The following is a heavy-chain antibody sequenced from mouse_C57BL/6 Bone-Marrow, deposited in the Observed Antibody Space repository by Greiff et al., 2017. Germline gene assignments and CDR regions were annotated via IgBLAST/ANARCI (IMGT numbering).Heavy chain of an antibody. CDR3: ARVWDGL. J-gene: IGHJ4*01. Sequence: QVQLQQPGAELVKPGASVKLSCKASGYTFTSYWMQWVKQRPGQGLAWIGEIDPSDSYTNYNQKFKGKATLTVDTSSSTAYMQLSSLTSEDSAVHYGARVWDGLWGQGTSGTVSS. D-gene: IGHD2-10*02. CDR2: IDPSDSYT. V-gene: IGHV1-50*01. CDR1: GYTFTSYW.